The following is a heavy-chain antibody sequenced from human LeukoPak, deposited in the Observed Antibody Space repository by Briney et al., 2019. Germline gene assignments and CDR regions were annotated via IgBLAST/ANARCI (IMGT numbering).Heavy chain of an antibody. CDR3: ASMIEYYYGSGSYYPLDY. Sequence: PGGSLRRSCAASGFTVSSNYMSWVRQAPGKGLEWVSVIYSGGSTYYADSVKGRFTISRDNSKDTLYLQMNSLRAEDTAVYYCASMIEYYYGSGSYYPLDYWGQGTLVTVSS. CDR1: GFTVSSNY. V-gene: IGHV3-53*01. J-gene: IGHJ4*02. D-gene: IGHD3-10*01. CDR2: IYSGGST.